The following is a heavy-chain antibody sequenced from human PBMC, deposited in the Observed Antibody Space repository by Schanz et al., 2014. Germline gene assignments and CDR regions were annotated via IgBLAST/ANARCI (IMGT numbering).Heavy chain of an antibody. D-gene: IGHD3-9*01. CDR3: AKQIHYDILTVTRN. CDR1: GFSFSSYS. J-gene: IGHJ4*02. V-gene: IGHV3-48*01. CDR2: IDGKSTTV. Sequence: VQLVESGGGLIQRGESLRLSCSASGFSFSSYSMNWVRQAPGKGLEWLSYIDGKSTTVYYADSVKGRFTISRDNSKNTLYLQMNSLRAEDTAVYYCAKQIHYDILTVTRNWGQGTLVTVSS.